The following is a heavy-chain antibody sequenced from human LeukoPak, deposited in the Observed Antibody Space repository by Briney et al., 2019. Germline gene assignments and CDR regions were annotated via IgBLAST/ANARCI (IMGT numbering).Heavy chain of an antibody. V-gene: IGHV1-8*02. D-gene: IGHD6-6*01. CDR1: GGTFSSYD. Sequence: ASVKVSCKASGGTFSSYDINWVRQATGQGLEWMGWMNPNSGNTGYAQKFQGRVTMTRNTSISTAYMELSSLRSEDTAVYYCARHIAALSGIDYWGQGTLVTVSS. CDR3: ARHIAALSGIDY. J-gene: IGHJ4*02. CDR2: MNPNSGNT.